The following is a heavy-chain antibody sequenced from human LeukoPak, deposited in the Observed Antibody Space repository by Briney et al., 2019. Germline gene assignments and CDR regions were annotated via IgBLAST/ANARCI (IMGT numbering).Heavy chain of an antibody. Sequence: GGSLRLSCAASGFTFSSYEMNWVRQAPGKGLEWVSYISSSGSTIYYADSVKGRFTISRDNAKNSLYLQMNSLRAEDTAVYYCARLGYSYGSGYFDYWGQGTLVTVSS. CDR2: ISSSGSTI. V-gene: IGHV3-48*03. D-gene: IGHD5-18*01. CDR3: ARLGYSYGSGYFDY. CDR1: GFTFSSYE. J-gene: IGHJ4*02.